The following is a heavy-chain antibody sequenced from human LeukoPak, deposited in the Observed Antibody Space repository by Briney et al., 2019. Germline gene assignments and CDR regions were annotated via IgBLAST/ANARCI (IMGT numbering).Heavy chain of an antibody. CDR2: ISGNGVST. Sequence: PGGSLRLSCAVSGLTFTNYAMIWVRQAPGKGLEWVSAISGNGVSTYYADSVKGRFTISRDNSKNTLYLQMNSLRAEDTAVYYCASAGGGSAHWGQGTLVTVSS. CDR3: ASAGGGSAH. V-gene: IGHV3-23*01. D-gene: IGHD1-26*01. CDR1: GLTFTNYA. J-gene: IGHJ4*02.